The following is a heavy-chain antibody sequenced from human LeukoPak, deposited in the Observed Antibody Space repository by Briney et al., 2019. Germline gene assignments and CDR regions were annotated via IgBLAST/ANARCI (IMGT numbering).Heavy chain of an antibody. D-gene: IGHD6-13*01. V-gene: IGHV3-48*04. CDR3: ATSSSYD. CDR2: ISSSSSTV. Sequence: PGGSVRLSCAASGFTFSSYSMIWVRQAPGKGLEWVSYISSSSSTVYYADFVKGRFTISRDNAKNSLYLQMNSLRAEDTAVYYCATSSSYDWGQGTLVTVSS. J-gene: IGHJ4*02. CDR1: GFTFSSYS.